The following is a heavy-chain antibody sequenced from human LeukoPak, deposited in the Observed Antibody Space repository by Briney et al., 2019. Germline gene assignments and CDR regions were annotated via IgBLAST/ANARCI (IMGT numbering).Heavy chain of an antibody. CDR3: ARDYLSQLQPHY. V-gene: IGHV1-18*01. J-gene: IGHJ4*02. D-gene: IGHD5-24*01. CDR1: GYTFTSYG. CDR2: ISAYNGNT. Sequence: ASVTVSCKASGYTFTSYGISWVRQAPGQGLEWMGWISAYNGNTNYAQKLQGRVTMTTDTSTSTAYMELRSLRSDDTAVYYCARDYLSQLQPHYWGQGTLVTVSS.